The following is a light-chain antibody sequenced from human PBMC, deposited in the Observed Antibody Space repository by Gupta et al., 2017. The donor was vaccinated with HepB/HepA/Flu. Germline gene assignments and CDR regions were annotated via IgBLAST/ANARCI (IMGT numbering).Light chain of an antibody. CDR1: SSKIGEGYD. CDR3: QSYDSSMSVV. CDR2: GNS. J-gene: IGLJ2*01. Sequence: QSVLTQPPSVSGAPGQMVTIPCTGSSSKIGEGYDVHWYQQRPGTAPKLLIYGNSNRPSGVPDRFSGSKSGTSASLAITGLQAEEEADYYCQSYDSSMSVVFGGGTKLTVL. V-gene: IGLV1-40*01.